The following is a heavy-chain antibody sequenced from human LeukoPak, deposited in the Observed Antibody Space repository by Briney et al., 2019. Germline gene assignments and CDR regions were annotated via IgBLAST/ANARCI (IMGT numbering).Heavy chain of an antibody. Sequence: PGGSLRLSCAASGFTFSDYYMSWIRQAPGKGPEWVSYISSSGSTIYYADSVKGRFTISRDNAKNSLYLQMNSLRAEDTAVYYCASTYYYDSSRFDYWGQGTLVTVSS. CDR3: ASTYYYDSSRFDY. J-gene: IGHJ4*02. CDR1: GFTFSDYY. D-gene: IGHD3-22*01. CDR2: ISSSGSTI. V-gene: IGHV3-11*01.